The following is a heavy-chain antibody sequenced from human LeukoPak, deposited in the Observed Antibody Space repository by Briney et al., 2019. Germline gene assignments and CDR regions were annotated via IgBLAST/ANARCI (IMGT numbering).Heavy chain of an antibody. V-gene: IGHV3-33*06. J-gene: IGHJ4*02. Sequence: GGSLRLSCVASGFTFSSYGIHWVRQAPGKGLEWVAAVWADGSRKNYADSVKGRFTISRDNSKNTLYLQMNSLRAEDTAVYYCAKASRLLHGSGSYPGYFDYWGQGTLVTVSS. CDR3: AKASRLLHGSGSYPGYFDY. CDR1: GFTFSSYG. D-gene: IGHD3-10*01. CDR2: VWADGSRK.